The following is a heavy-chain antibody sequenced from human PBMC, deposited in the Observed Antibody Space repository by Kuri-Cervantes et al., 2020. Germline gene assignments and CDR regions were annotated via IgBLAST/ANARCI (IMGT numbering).Heavy chain of an antibody. V-gene: IGHV3-30-3*01. CDR2: ISYDGSNK. Sequence: GGSLRLSCAASGFTFSSYAMHWVRQAPGKGLEWVAVISYDGSNKYYADSVKGRFTISRDNSKSTLYLQMNSLRAEDTAVYYCARDSMRIAAAGGDYYYGMDVWGQGTTVTVSS. J-gene: IGHJ6*02. D-gene: IGHD6-13*01. CDR1: GFTFSSYA. CDR3: ARDSMRIAAAGGDYYYGMDV.